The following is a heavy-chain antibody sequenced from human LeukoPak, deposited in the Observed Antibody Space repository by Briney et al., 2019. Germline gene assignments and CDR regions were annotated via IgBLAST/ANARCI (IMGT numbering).Heavy chain of an antibody. CDR3: ARYCSSTSCPFDY. J-gene: IGHJ4*02. CDR1: GDSVNSGTSF. V-gene: IGHV4-31*03. D-gene: IGHD2-2*01. Sequence: PSETLSLTCTVSGDSVNSGTSFWGWIRQHPGKGLEWVGYIHHSGHTYDNPSLQSRVIISMDKSKNQFSLKLNSVTAADTAVYYCARYCSSTSCPFDYWGQGALVTVSS. CDR2: IHHSGHT.